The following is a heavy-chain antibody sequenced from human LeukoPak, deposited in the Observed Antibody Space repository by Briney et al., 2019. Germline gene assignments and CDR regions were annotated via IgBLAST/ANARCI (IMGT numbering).Heavy chain of an antibody. CDR3: AKAFGSGSFDY. J-gene: IGHJ4*02. V-gene: IGHV3-30-3*02. CDR1: GFTFSSYA. D-gene: IGHD3-10*01. CDR2: ISYDGNNK. Sequence: PGGSLRLSCAASGFTFSSYAMLWVRQAPGKGLEWVALISYDGNNKYYSDSVKGRFTISRDNSKNTLSLQLNSLRAEDTAVYYCAKAFGSGSFDYWGQGTLVTVSS.